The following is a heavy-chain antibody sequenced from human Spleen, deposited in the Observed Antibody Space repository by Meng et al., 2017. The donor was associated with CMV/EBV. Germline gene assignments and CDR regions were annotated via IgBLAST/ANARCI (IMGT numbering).Heavy chain of an antibody. V-gene: IGHV4-30-4*08. CDR1: GASISSGDYF. CDR2: IDNSGST. D-gene: IGHD2-15*01. CDR3: ARSAVVVPTY. J-gene: IGHJ4*02. Sequence: SETLSLTCTVSGASISSGDYFWTWIRQPPGKGLEWIGYIDNSGSTKYNPSLKRRVTISLDTSKNQFFLRLNSVTAADTASFYCARSAVVVPTYWGQGMLVTVSS.